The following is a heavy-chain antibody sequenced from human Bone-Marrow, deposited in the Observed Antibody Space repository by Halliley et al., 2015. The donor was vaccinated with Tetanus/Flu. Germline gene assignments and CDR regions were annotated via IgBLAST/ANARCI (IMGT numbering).Heavy chain of an antibody. D-gene: IGHD6-13*01. CDR2: VSGGGDAT. V-gene: IGHV3-23*01. Sequence: WVSTVSGGGDATVYPDSMRGRFPIPRDNSQNTVSLQVYSLGADDTAIYYCTKDSASSGIFTSYSWGQGTLVTVSS. J-gene: IGHJ4*02. CDR3: TKDSASSGIFTSYS.